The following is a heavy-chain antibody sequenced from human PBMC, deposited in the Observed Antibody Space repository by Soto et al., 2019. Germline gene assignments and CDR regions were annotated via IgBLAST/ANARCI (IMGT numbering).Heavy chain of an antibody. Sequence: GGSLRLSCIASGFTFGDYAMSWFRQAPGRGLEWVAFIRSKPYGGTTEYAASVKGRFTISWDDSKDIAYLQMNSLRTEDTAVYFCARGSEGYCTTTSCPVLCFGGQGTLVTVSS. D-gene: IGHD2-2*01. CDR1: GFTFGDYA. CDR2: IRSKPYGGTT. CDR3: ARGSEGYCTTTSCPVLCF. V-gene: IGHV3-49*03. J-gene: IGHJ4*02.